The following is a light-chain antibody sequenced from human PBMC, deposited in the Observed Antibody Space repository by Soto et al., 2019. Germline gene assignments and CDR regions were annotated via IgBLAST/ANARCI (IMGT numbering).Light chain of an antibody. V-gene: IGLV2-11*01. CDR1: SSDVGDYNY. CDR3: CSYVGTYTFEV. J-gene: IGLJ1*01. Sequence: QSALPQPRSVSGSPGQSVTISCTGTSSDVGDYNYVSWYQQHPGKAPKLMIYDVSNRPSGVPDRFSGSKSGNTASLTISGLQAEDEADYYCCSYVGTYTFEVFGTGTKLTVL. CDR2: DVS.